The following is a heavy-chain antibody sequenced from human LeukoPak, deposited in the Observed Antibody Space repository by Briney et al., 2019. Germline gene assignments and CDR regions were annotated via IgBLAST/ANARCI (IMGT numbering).Heavy chain of an antibody. CDR1: DGSISSNFAY. CDR2: ISYTGNT. D-gene: IGHD2/OR15-2a*01. J-gene: IGHJ3*02. CDR3: ARPSNSDYLDAFDI. V-gene: IGHV4-39*01. Sequence: PSETLSLTCIVSDGSISSNFAYWGWIRQPPGKGLEWIGSISYTGNTDYNPSLKSRVTISVDTSKNQFSLKLSSVTAADTAVYYCARPSNSDYLDAFDIWGQGTVVTVSS.